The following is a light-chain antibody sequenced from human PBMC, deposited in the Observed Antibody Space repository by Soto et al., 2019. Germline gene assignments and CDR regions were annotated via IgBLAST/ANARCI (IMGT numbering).Light chain of an antibody. CDR3: QQYDNLPLT. CDR1: QDINNY. V-gene: IGKV1-33*01. CDR2: DAS. Sequence: DIQMTQSPSSLSASVGDRVTITCQASQDINNYSNWYQQKSGKAPKLLIYDASDLETGVPSRFSGSGSGTDFTFTISSLQPEDIATYYCQQYDNLPLTFGGGTKVDIK. J-gene: IGKJ4*01.